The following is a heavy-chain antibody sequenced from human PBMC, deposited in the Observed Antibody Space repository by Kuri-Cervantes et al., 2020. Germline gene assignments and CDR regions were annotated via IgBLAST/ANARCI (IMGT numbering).Heavy chain of an antibody. V-gene: IGHV3-9*01. Sequence: CAASGFSFDDYAMHWVRQAPGKGLEWVSGISRNSGNIGYADSVKGRFIISRDNAKNSLYQQMNSLRAEDTAVYYCARGGAMVQVNDYWGQGTLVTVSS. CDR3: ARGGAMVQVNDY. D-gene: IGHD3-10*01. J-gene: IGHJ4*02. CDR2: ISRNSGNI. CDR1: GFSFDDYA.